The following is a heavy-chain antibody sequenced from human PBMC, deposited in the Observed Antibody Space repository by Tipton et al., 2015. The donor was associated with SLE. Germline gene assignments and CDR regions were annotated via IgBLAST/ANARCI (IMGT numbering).Heavy chain of an antibody. J-gene: IGHJ4*02. D-gene: IGHD3-3*01. CDR1: GFTFSSYA. Sequence: GSLRLSCAASGFTFSSYAMSWVRQAPGKGLEWVAFIRYDGSNKYYADSVKGRFTISRDNSKNTLYLQMNSLRAEDTAVYYCAKGLPTYYDFWSGYYGYWGQGTLVTVSS. CDR3: AKGLPTYYDFWSGYYGY. V-gene: IGHV3-30*02. CDR2: IRYDGSNK.